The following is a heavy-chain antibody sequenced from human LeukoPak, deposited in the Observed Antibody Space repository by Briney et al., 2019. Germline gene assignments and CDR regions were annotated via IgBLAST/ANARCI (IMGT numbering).Heavy chain of an antibody. V-gene: IGHV3-23*01. CDR1: GFTFSSSA. D-gene: IGHD2-2*01. CDR3: AKEGRIVVVPAALDI. J-gene: IGHJ3*02. Sequence: GGSLRLSCAASGFTFSSSAMSWVRQVPGKGLEWVSGISASGGSTSYADSVRGRFTISRDNSKNTLYLQMNSLRAEDTAVYYCAKEGRIVVVPAALDIWGQGTMVTVSS. CDR2: ISASGGST.